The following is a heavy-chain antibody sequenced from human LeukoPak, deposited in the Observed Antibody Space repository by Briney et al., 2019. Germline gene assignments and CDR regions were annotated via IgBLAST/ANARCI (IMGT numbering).Heavy chain of an antibody. CDR1: GFTFSSYG. D-gene: IGHD1-26*01. V-gene: IGHV3-30*02. Sequence: GGSLRLSCAASGFTFSSYGMHWVRQAPGKGLEWVAFIRYDGSNKYYADSVKGRFTISRDNSKNSLYLQMNSLRAEDTAVYYCASAPLGSTRPWGQGTLVTVSS. CDR3: ASAPLGSTRP. J-gene: IGHJ5*02. CDR2: IRYDGSNK.